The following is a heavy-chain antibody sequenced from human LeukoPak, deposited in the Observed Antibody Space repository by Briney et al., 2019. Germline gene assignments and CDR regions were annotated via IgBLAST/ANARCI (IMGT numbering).Heavy chain of an antibody. J-gene: IGHJ4*02. CDR2: ISNTGDFI. CDR3: ASSWGSAIDF. CDR1: GLIFSDEY. D-gene: IGHD3-16*01. V-gene: IGHV3-11*04. Sequence: GGSLRLSCAVSGLIFSDEYMSWIRQPPGKGLEWVSYISNTGDFIAYADSVKGRFTISRDNAKNSLYLQMTSLRAEDTAVYYCASSWGSAIDFWGQGTLVTVSS.